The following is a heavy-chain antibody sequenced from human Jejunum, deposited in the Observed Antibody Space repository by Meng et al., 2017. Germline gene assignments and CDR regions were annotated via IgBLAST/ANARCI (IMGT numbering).Heavy chain of an antibody. D-gene: IGHD5-12*01. Sequence: QVHLQESAPGLGEPSGTLSLTCEVSGDSISSTNWWDWLRQPPGKGLEWIGEIYHSGRTNFNPSLESRVTISVDESKNQFSLTLNSVTAADTAVYYCARGVGDIRVGFDYWGQGILVTVSS. J-gene: IGHJ4*02. CDR1: GDSISSTNW. V-gene: IGHV4-4*02. CDR2: IYHSGRT. CDR3: ARGVGDIRVGFDY.